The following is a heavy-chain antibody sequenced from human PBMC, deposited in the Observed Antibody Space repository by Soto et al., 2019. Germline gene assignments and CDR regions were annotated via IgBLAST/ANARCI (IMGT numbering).Heavy chain of an antibody. D-gene: IGHD3-10*01. CDR2: ISGSGGST. V-gene: IGHV3-23*01. CDR1: GFTFSSYA. Sequence: PGGSLRLSCAASGFTFSSYAMSWVRQAPGKGLEWVSAISGSGGSTYYADSVKGRFTISRDNSKNTLYLQMNSLGAEDTAVYYCAKDLRAGTVRGVPAYWGQGTLVTVSS. CDR3: AKDLRAGTVRGVPAY. J-gene: IGHJ4*02.